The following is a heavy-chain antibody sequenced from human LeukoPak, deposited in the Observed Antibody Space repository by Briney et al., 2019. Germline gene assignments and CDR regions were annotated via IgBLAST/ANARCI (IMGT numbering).Heavy chain of an antibody. J-gene: IGHJ4*02. V-gene: IGHV1-69-2*01. Sequence: ASVKVSCKVSGYIFSDYCIHWVQQAPGKGLEWMGLVDPEDGETIYAEEFQARVTITADTSRDIAYMELSSLRFDDTAVYYCATLGGRAGLRFLESPGASHYWGQGTLVTVSS. CDR3: ATLGGRAGLRFLESPGASHY. D-gene: IGHD3-3*01. CDR1: GYIFSDYC. CDR2: VDPEDGET.